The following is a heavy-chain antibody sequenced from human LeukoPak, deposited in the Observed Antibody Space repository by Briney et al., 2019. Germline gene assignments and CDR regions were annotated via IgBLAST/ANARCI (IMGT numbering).Heavy chain of an antibody. J-gene: IGHJ3*02. CDR2: ISSSSSYI. CDR3: AKENYGSGSYKAFDI. V-gene: IGHV3-21*01. CDR1: GFTFSTNS. D-gene: IGHD3-10*01. Sequence: PGGSLRLSCAASGFTFSTNSMNWVRQAPGKGLEWVSSISSSSSYIYYADSVKGRFTISRDNAKKSLFLDMNSLRAEDTAVYYCAKENYGSGSYKAFDIWGQGTMVTVSS.